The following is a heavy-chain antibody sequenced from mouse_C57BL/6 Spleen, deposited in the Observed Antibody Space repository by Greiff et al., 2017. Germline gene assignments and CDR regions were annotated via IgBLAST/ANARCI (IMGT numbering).Heavy chain of an antibody. V-gene: IGHV1-59*01. Sequence: VQLQQPGAELVRPGTSVKLSCKASGYTFTSYWMHWVKQRPGQGLEWIGVIDPSASYTNYNQKFKGKATLTVDTSSSTAYMQLSSLTSEDSAVYYCARRGYARYFDVWGTGTTVTVSA. CDR1: GYTFTSYW. J-gene: IGHJ1*03. D-gene: IGHD3-1*01. CDR3: ARRGYARYFDV. CDR2: IDPSASYT.